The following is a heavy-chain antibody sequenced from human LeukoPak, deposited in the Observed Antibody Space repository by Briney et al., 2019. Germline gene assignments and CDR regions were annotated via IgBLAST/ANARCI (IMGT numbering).Heavy chain of an antibody. CDR3: ARGRDVLRFLEWLTPLYGMDV. Sequence: SETLSLTCAVYGGPFSGYYWSWIRQPPGKGLEWIGEINHSGSTNYNPSLKSRVTISVDTSKNQFSLKLSSVTAADTAVYYCARGRDVLRFLEWLTPLYGMDVWGQGTTVTVSS. D-gene: IGHD3-3*01. CDR2: INHSGST. CDR1: GGPFSGYY. V-gene: IGHV4-34*01. J-gene: IGHJ6*02.